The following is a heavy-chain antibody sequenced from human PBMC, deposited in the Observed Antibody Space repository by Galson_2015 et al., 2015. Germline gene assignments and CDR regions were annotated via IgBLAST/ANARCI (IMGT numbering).Heavy chain of an antibody. CDR2: ISTSGTYI. CDR1: EFTFSSYA. Sequence: SLRLSCAASEFTFSSYAMSWVRQAPGKGLEWVSYISTSGTYIYYADSVKGRFTISRDNAKNSLYLQVDSLRAEDTAVYYCARVRGTYYYFDQWGQGALVTVSS. CDR3: ARVRGTYYYFDQ. J-gene: IGHJ4*02. D-gene: IGHD1-26*01. V-gene: IGHV3-21*05.